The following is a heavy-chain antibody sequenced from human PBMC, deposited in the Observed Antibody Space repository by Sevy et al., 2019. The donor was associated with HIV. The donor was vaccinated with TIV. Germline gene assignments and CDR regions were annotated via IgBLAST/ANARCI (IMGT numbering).Heavy chain of an antibody. V-gene: IGHV3-66*01. Sequence: GGSLRLSCPAPGFTVSRNYMSWARQAPGKGLGWASVIYSDGKTFYADSVQDRFTISRDNSKNTLYLQMNSLRAEDTAVYYCAGWSSAWTLFDYWGQGTLVTVSS. J-gene: IGHJ4*02. CDR1: GFTVSRNY. D-gene: IGHD6-19*01. CDR3: AGWSSAWTLFDY. CDR2: IYSDGKT.